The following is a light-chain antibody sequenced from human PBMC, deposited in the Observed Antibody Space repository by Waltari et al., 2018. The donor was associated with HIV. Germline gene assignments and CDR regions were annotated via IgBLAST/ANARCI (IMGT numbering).Light chain of an antibody. CDR3: ASWDDNLGHWI. CDR2: RND. CDR1: TSTIGNNF. Sequence: QPKMTQAPSASKTPGQRITMSCSATTSTIGNNFIYWYQQIAGPAPRLVMARNDQRPAGVPDRFSGTKSGTSAFLAITGLRLDDEATYFCASWDDNLGHWIFGGGTKLTVL. J-gene: IGLJ2*01. V-gene: IGLV1-47*01.